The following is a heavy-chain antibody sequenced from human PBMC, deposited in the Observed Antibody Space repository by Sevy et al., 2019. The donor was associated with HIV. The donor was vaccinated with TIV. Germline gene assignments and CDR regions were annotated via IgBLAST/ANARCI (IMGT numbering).Heavy chain of an antibody. CDR1: GYTFTSYG. CDR3: AGGQAIIWGIYRLDY. Sequence: ASVKVSCKASGYTFTSYGITWVRQAPGQGLEWMGWISAYNGNTNYAQKLQGRVTMTTDTSTSTAYMELGSLRSDDTAVYYCAGGQAIIWGIYRLDYWGQGTQVTVSS. CDR2: ISAYNGNT. V-gene: IGHV1-18*01. D-gene: IGHD3-16*02. J-gene: IGHJ4*02.